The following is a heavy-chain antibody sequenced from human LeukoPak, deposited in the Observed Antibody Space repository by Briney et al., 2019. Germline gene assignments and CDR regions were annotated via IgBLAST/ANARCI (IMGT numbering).Heavy chain of an antibody. J-gene: IGHJ6*03. D-gene: IGHD6-6*01. Sequence: SVKVSCKASGDSFNNYIITWVRQAPGQGLEWMGGIIPIFGTANYAQKFQGRVTITTDESTSTAYMELSSLRSEDTAVYYCASMTDSSSSSSYYYYYYMDVWGKGTTVTVSS. CDR1: GDSFNNYI. V-gene: IGHV1-69*05. CDR3: ASMTDSSSSSSYYYYYYMDV. CDR2: IIPIFGTA.